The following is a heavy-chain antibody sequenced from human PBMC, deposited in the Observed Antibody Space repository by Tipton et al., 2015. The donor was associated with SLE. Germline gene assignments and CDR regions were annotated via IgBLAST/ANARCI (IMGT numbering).Heavy chain of an antibody. Sequence: QLVQSGAEVKKPGASVKVSCMASGYTFTSYYMHWVRQAPGQGLEWMGIINPSGGSTSYAQKFQGRVTMTRDTSTSTVYMELNSLRSDDRAVYYCTSQTGGLDYWGQRTLVTVSS. D-gene: IGHD7-27*01. CDR2: INPSGGST. CDR3: TSQTGGLDY. V-gene: IGHV1-46*01. CDR1: GYTFTSYY. J-gene: IGHJ4*02.